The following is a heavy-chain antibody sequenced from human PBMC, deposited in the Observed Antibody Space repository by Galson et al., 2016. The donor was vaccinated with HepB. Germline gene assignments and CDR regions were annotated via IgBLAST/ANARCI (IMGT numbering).Heavy chain of an antibody. D-gene: IGHD5-24*01. CDR1: GGSINSNNW. V-gene: IGHV4-4*02. J-gene: IGHJ5*02. CDR2: IYQSGTT. CDR3: SGGELARGFDP. Sequence: SETLSLTCAVSGGSINSNNWWNWVRQPPGKGLEWIGEIYQSGTTHYNSSLKSRVTISIDKSKNQFSLRMTSVTAADTAVYYCSGGELARGFDPWGQGSLVTVSS.